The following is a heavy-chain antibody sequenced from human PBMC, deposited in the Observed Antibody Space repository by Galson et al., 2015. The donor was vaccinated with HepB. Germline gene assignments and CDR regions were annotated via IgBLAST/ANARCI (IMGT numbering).Heavy chain of an antibody. V-gene: IGHV1-69*13. J-gene: IGHJ6*02. CDR3: ARDGRAVAGTNGMDV. D-gene: IGHD6-19*01. CDR2: IIPIFGIA. CDR1: GGTFSSYA. Sequence: SVKVSCKASGGTFSSYAISWVRQAPGQGLEWMGGIIPIFGIANYAQKFQGRVTITADESTSTAYMELSSLRSEDTAVYYCARDGRAVAGTNGMDVWGQGTTVTVSS.